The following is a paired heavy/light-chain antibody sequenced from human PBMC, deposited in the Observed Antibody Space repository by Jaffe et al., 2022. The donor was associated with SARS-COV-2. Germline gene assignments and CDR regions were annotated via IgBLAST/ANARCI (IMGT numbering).Light chain of an antibody. CDR1: QTISTF. CDR3: QQSYNTPWT. J-gene: IGKJ1*01. V-gene: IGKV1-39*01. Sequence: DIQVTQSPSSLSASVGDRVTITCRTSQTISTFLSWYQQKPGKAPKLLIYAASTLQSAVPSRFSGSGSGTDFSLSISSLQPEDFATYYCQQSYNTPWTFGQGTKVEIK. CDR2: AAS.
Heavy chain of an antibody. CDR2: IKQDGSEE. V-gene: IGHV3-7*01. D-gene: IGHD3-10*01. CDR1: GFTFSNYW. CDR3: ARISVTLVRAVMNYLDY. J-gene: IGHJ4*02. Sequence: EVQLVESGGGLVQPGGSLRLSCAASGFTFSNYWMSWVRQAPGKGLEWVANIKQDGSEEYYVDSLKGRFTISRDNAKNSLFVQMNSLRVEDTAVYYCARISVTLVRAVMNYLDYWGQGTPVTVSS.